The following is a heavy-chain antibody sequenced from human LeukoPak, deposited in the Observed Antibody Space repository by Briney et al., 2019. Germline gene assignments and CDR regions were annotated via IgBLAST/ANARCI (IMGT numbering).Heavy chain of an antibody. J-gene: IGHJ6*03. CDR2: ISGSGGST. CDR1: GFTFSSYA. V-gene: IGHV3-23*01. Sequence: GGSLRLSRAASGFTFSSYASSWVRRAPGKGLEWVSTISGSGGSTYYADSVKGRFTISRDNSKNTLYLQMNSLRAEDTAVYYCAKSGGSCSGGSCYYYYYYMDVWGKGTTVTVSS. CDR3: AKSGGSCSGGSCYYYYYYMDV. D-gene: IGHD2-15*01.